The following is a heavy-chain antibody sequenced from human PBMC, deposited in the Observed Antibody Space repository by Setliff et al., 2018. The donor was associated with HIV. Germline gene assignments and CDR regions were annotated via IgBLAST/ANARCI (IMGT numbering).Heavy chain of an antibody. D-gene: IGHD3-3*01. CDR3: AREAITIFGVVTTYYYYYGMDV. V-gene: IGHV3-11*06. CDR1: GFSFNDYY. CDR2: ISDSSTYT. J-gene: IGHJ6*02. Sequence: GGSLRLSCAASGFSFNDYYMSWVRQAPGKGLEWLSYISDSSTYTHYADSVKGRFTVSRDNAKNSLYLQMNSLRAEDTAVYYCAREAITIFGVVTTYYYYYGMDVWGQGTTVTVSS.